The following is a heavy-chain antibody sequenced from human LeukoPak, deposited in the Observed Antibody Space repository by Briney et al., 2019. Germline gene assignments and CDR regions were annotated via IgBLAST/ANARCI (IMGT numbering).Heavy chain of an antibody. V-gene: IGHV1-8*01. CDR3: ARGKKTRGCSSTSCYRPYYYYIDV. CDR2: MNPNSGNT. J-gene: IGHJ6*03. D-gene: IGHD2-2*01. Sequence: ASVKVSCKASGYTFTSYDINWVRQATGQGLEWMGWMNPNSGNTGYAQKFQGRVTMTRNTSISTAYMELSSLRSEDTAVYYCARGKKTRGCSSTSCYRPYYYYIDVWGKGTTVTVSS. CDR1: GYTFTSYD.